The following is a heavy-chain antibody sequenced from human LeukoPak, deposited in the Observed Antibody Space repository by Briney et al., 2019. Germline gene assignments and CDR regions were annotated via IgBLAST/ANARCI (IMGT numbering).Heavy chain of an antibody. Sequence: SQTLSLTRAISGDSVSSNSAAWNWIRQSPSRGLEWLGRTYYRSKWYNAYAVSVKTRLTVNPHTSNNQFSLQLKSVTPEDTAVYYCARGTIAVAGFDYWGQGTLVTVSS. J-gene: IGHJ4*02. CDR1: GDSVSSNSAA. D-gene: IGHD6-19*01. CDR2: TYYRSKWYN. CDR3: ARGTIAVAGFDY. V-gene: IGHV6-1*01.